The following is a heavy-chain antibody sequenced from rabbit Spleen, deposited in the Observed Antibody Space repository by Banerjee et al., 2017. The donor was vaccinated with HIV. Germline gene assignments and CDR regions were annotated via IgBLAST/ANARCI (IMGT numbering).Heavy chain of an antibody. V-gene: IGHV1S45*01. CDR2: IYAGSSGST. J-gene: IGHJ6*01. CDR3: ARDHYAGALGYDL. CDR1: GFSFSSTHY. D-gene: IGHD4-2*01. Sequence: QEQLEESGGGLVKPGASLTLTCTASGFSFSSTHYMCWVRQAPGKGLEWIACIYAGSSGSTYYASWAKGRFTISKTSSTTVTLQMTSLTAADTATYFCARDHYAGALGYDLWGPGTLVTVS.